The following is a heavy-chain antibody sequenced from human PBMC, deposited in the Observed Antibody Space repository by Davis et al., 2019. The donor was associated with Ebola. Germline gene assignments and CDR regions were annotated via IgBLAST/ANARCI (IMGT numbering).Heavy chain of an antibody. D-gene: IGHD3-3*01. V-gene: IGHV3-73*01. CDR3: TRGARILGVVTPQPKYYYYGMDV. CDR2: IRSKANSYAT. J-gene: IGHJ6*02. Sequence: GGSLRLSCAASGFTFSSYWMSWVRQASGKGLEWVGRIRSKANSYATAYAASVKGRFTISRDDSKNTAYLQMNSLKTEDTAVYYCTRGARILGVVTPQPKYYYYGMDVWGQGTTVTVSS. CDR1: GFTFSSYW.